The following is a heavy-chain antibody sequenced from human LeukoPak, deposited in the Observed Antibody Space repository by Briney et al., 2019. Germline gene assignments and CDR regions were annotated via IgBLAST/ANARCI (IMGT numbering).Heavy chain of an antibody. CDR2: IWYDGSNK. CDR1: GFTFSSYG. CDR3: ARDQDSNGWGAFDY. Sequence: PGGSLRLSCVASGFTFSSYGMHWVRQAPGKGLEWAAVIWYDGSNKYYADSVKGRFTISRDNSKNTLYLQMNSLRAVDTAVYYCARDQDSNGWGAFDYWGQGTLVSVSS. D-gene: IGHD3-10*01. J-gene: IGHJ4*02. V-gene: IGHV3-33*01.